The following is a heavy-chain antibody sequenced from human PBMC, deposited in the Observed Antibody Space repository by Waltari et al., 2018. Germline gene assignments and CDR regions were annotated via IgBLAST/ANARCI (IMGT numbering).Heavy chain of an antibody. D-gene: IGHD3-3*01. J-gene: IGHJ4*02. CDR3: ARQLGDFWSGYPGFDY. CDR1: GYTFTGYY. CDR2: INPNSGGT. Sequence: QVQMVQSGAEVKKPGASVKVSCKASGYTFTGYYMHWVRQAPGQGLEWMGWINPNSGGTNFAQKFQGRVTMTRDTSISTAYLELSRLRSDDTAVYYCARQLGDFWSGYPGFDYWGQGTLVTVSS. V-gene: IGHV1-2*02.